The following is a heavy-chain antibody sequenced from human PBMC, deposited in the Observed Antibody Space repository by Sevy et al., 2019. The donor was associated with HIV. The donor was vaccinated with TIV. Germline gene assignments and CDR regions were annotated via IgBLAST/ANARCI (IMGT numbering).Heavy chain of an antibody. CDR3: ARPYGYGLAGPFDY. J-gene: IGHJ4*02. CDR2: IYYSGST. CDR1: GGSISSSSYY. D-gene: IGHD5-18*01. Sequence: SETLSLTCTVSGGSISSSSYYWGWIRQPPGKGLEWIGSIYYSGSTYYNPSLKSLVTISVYTSNNQFSLKLSSVTAADTAVYYCARPYGYGLAGPFDYWGQGTLVTVSS. V-gene: IGHV4-39*01.